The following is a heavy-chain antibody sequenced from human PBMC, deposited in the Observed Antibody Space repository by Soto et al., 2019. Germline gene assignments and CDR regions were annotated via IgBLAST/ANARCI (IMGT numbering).Heavy chain of an antibody. V-gene: IGHV3-23*01. J-gene: IGHJ4*02. CDR1: GFTFSTYA. D-gene: IGHD2-15*01. Sequence: EGSLRLSCAASGFTFSTYAMSWVRQAPGKGLEWVSGISGGGGSTYYADSVKGRFTISRDNSKNTLYLQMNSLRAEDTAVHYCAKPALLGDCTGGSCYSLDYWGQGNLVTVSS. CDR3: AKPALLGDCTGGSCYSLDY. CDR2: ISGGGGST.